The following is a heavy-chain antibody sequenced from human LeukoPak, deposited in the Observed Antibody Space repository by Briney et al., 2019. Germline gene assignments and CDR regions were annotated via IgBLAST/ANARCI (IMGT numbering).Heavy chain of an antibody. D-gene: IGHD3-10*01. V-gene: IGHV4-34*01. Sequence: SETLSLTCAVYGGSFSGYYWSWIRQPPGKGLEWIGEINHSGSTNYNPSLKSRVTISVDTSKNQFSLKLSSVTAADTAVYYCATGGSITMVRGVRSNWFDPWGQGTLVTVSS. CDR3: ATGGSITMVRGVRSNWFDP. J-gene: IGHJ5*02. CDR2: INHSGST. CDR1: GGSFSGYY.